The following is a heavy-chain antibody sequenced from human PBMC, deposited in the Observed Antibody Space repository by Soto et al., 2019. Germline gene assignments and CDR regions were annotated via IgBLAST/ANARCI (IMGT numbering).Heavy chain of an antibody. CDR2: IYGDDDK. CDR3: THSFHLLLDY. J-gene: IGHJ4*02. V-gene: IGHV2-5*02. Sequence: QITLKESGPALVKPTQTLTLTCTFSGFSLSISGVGVSWIRQPPGKAPEWLALIYGDDDKFYSPSLKTRLTITKDTSKTQVVLSMTNMEPVDTATYYCTHSFHLLLDYWGQGTRVTVSS. CDR1: GFSLSISGVG. D-gene: IGHD2-2*01.